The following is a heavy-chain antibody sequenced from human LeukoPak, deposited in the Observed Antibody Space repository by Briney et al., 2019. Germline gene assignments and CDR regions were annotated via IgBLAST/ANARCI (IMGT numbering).Heavy chain of an antibody. J-gene: IGHJ6*03. V-gene: IGHV4-59*12. CDR1: GGSISSYY. Sequence: SETLSLTCTVSGGSISSYYWSWIRQPPGKGLEWIGYIYYSGSTNYNPSLKSRVTISVDTSKNQFSLKLSSVTAADTAVYYCARGTGEYYYDSSGYLSYYYYMDVWGKGTTVTVSS. D-gene: IGHD3-22*01. CDR3: ARGTGEYYYDSSGYLSYYYYMDV. CDR2: IYYSGST.